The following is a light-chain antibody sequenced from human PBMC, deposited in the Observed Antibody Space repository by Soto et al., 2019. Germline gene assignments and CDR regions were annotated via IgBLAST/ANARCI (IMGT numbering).Light chain of an antibody. J-gene: IGKJ1*01. CDR2: KVS. CDR1: ESLVYSDGNTY. V-gene: IGKV2-30*01. Sequence: DVVMTQSPLSLPVTLGQAASISCRSSESLVYSDGNTYLTWFQQRPGQSPRRLIYKVSNRDSGVPDRFSGSGSCSDFTLKISRVEAEDVGVYYCVQGTYWPWTFGQGTKVEIK. CDR3: VQGTYWPWT.